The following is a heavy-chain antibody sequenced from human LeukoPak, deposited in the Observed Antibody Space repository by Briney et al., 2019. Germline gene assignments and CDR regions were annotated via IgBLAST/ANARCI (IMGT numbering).Heavy chain of an antibody. Sequence: SETLSLTCTVSGGSISSSSYYWSWIRQPPGKGLEWIGEINHSGSTNYNPSLKSRVTISVDTSKNQFSLKLSSVTAADTAVYYCASGIDPYSSSPPSLHWGQGTLVTVSS. D-gene: IGHD6-13*01. V-gene: IGHV4-39*07. CDR1: GGSISSSSYY. CDR2: INHSGST. J-gene: IGHJ4*02. CDR3: ASGIDPYSSSPPSLH.